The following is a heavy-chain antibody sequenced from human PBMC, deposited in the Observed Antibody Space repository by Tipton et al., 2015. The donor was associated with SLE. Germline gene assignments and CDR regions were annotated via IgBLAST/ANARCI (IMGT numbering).Heavy chain of an antibody. D-gene: IGHD4-17*01. Sequence: TLSLTCTVSGGSITTGPYYWGWIRQPPGKGLEWIGSVYYSGNTYYNPSLRSRLTISVDTSKNQFSLRLSSVTAADTAVYFCARSTTTMNLPRFDFWGQGTLVTVSS. CDR2: VYYSGNT. V-gene: IGHV4-39*07. J-gene: IGHJ4*02. CDR3: ARSTTTMNLPRFDF. CDR1: GGSITTGPYY.